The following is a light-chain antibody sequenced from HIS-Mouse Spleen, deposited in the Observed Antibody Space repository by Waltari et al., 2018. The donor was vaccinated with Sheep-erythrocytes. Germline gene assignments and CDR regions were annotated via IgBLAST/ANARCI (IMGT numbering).Light chain of an antibody. J-gene: IGLJ2*01. V-gene: IGLV3-1*01. CDR3: QAWDSSTAWNVV. CDR2: QDS. Sequence: SYELTQPPSVSVSPGQTASITCSGDKLGDKYACWYQQKPGQSPVLVIYQDSKRPSWIPVRFSGSNSGNTATLTVSGTQAMDEADYYCQAWDSSTAWNVVFGGGTKLTVL. CDR1: KLGDKY.